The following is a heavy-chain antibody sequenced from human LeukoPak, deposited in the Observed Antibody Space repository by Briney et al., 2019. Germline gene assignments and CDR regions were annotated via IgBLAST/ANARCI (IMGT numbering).Heavy chain of an antibody. V-gene: IGHV3-53*01. CDR1: GFTVSSNY. J-gene: IGHJ4*02. Sequence: GGSLRLSCAASGFTVSSNYMSWVRQAPGKGLEWVSVIYSGGSTYYADSVKGRFTISRDNSKNTLYLQMNSLRAEDTAVYYCAKDTSSSLIDYWGQGTLVTVSS. CDR2: IYSGGST. CDR3: AKDTSSSLIDY. D-gene: IGHD6-19*01.